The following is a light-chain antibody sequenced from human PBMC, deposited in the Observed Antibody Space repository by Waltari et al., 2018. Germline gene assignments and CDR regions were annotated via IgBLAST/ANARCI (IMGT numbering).Light chain of an antibody. CDR1: QSVSSN. Sequence: EIVMTQSPATLSVSPGERATLSCRASQSVSSNLAWYQQKPGQAPRLLIYGASTRATGIPARFSGSVSGTEFTLTISSLQSEDFAVYYCQQYNKWPPWTFGQGTTVEIK. J-gene: IGKJ1*01. CDR3: QQYNKWPPWT. CDR2: GAS. V-gene: IGKV3-15*01.